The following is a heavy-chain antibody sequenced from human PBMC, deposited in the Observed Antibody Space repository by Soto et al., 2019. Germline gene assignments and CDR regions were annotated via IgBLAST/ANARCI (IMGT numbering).Heavy chain of an antibody. J-gene: IGHJ6*02. V-gene: IGHV3-53*04. CDR1: GFTVSSNY. Sequence: EVQLVESGGGLVHPGGSLKISCAASGFTVSSNYMSWVRQAPGKGLEWVSGIYSGGSTYYADSEKGRFTISSHNSKNTLYLQMNSLRVEDTAVYYCARDSHRDGMDVWGQGTTVTVSS. CDR2: IYSGGST. CDR3: ARDSHRDGMDV.